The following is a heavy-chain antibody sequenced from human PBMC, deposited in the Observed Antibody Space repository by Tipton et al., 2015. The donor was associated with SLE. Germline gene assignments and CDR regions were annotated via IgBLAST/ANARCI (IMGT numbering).Heavy chain of an antibody. Sequence: TLSLTCTVSDGSISDYYWTWIRQPAGEGLEWIGRMYASGSTNYNPSLKSRVTISVDTSKNQFSLKLSSVTAADTAVYYCARPTQLLWFGESRDPPDGMDVWGQGTTVTVSS. V-gene: IGHV4-4*07. CDR1: DGSISDYY. CDR3: ARPTQLLWFGESRDPPDGMDV. CDR2: MYASGST. D-gene: IGHD3-10*01. J-gene: IGHJ6*02.